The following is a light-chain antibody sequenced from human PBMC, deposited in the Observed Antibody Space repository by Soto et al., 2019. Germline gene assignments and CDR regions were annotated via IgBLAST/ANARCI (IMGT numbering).Light chain of an antibody. Sequence: QSALTQPASVSGSPGQSITISCTGTSSDVGGYNNVSWYQQHPGKAPKLMIYDVSNRPSGVSNRFSGSKSGNTASLTISGLQAEDEAEYYCSSYTSSSTRAFGGGTKVTVL. CDR1: SSDVGGYNN. J-gene: IGLJ2*01. CDR3: SSYTSSSTRA. CDR2: DVS. V-gene: IGLV2-14*01.